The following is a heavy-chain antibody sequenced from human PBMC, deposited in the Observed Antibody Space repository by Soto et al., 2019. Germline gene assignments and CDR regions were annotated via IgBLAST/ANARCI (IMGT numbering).Heavy chain of an antibody. J-gene: IGHJ4*02. CDR2: INPDGSAT. CDR3: GRGGSDSPMAPGY. Sequence: QSGGSLRLSCAASGFTFSSYWMHWVRQAPGKGLVWVSRINPDGSATNYADSVKGRFTTSRDNAKNTPYLQMNSQRAEDTAVFYCGRGGSDSPMAPGYWGQGTLVTVSS. V-gene: IGHV3-74*01. CDR1: GFTFSSYW. D-gene: IGHD5-18*01.